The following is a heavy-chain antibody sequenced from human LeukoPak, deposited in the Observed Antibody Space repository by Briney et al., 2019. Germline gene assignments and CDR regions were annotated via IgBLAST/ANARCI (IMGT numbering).Heavy chain of an antibody. J-gene: IGHJ4*02. CDR1: GFTFSDFY. CDR2: ISQSGSDI. Sequence: AGGSLRLSCAASGFTFSDFYMSWIRQAPGKGLEWISYISQSGSDINYADSVRGRFTVSRDNAKNSLYLQMNSLTAEDTAVYYCATTARVGAHWGQGTPVTVSS. V-gene: IGHV3-11*01. D-gene: IGHD4/OR15-4a*01. CDR3: ATTARVGAH.